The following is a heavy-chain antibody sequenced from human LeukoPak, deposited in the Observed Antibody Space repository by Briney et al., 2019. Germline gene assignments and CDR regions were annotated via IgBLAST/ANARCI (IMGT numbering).Heavy chain of an antibody. Sequence: PGGSLRLSCAASRFTFSNSVMSWVRQAPGKGLEWVSTINAGGTATYYAVSVNGRFVISRDNVLNTLYLQMNSLRAEDTAVYYCAREGLGKYYFDYWGQGTLVTVSS. CDR2: INAGGTAT. CDR1: RFTFSNSV. J-gene: IGHJ4*02. V-gene: IGHV3-23*01. D-gene: IGHD7-27*01. CDR3: AREGLGKYYFDY.